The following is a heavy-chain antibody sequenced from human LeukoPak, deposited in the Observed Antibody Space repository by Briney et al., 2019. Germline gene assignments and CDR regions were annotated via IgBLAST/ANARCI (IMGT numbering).Heavy chain of an antibody. J-gene: IGHJ4*02. CDR2: IYYSGST. Sequence: SQTLSLTCTVSSRSISSGGYYWSWIRQHPGTGLEWIGYIYYSGSTYYNPSLKSRVTMSVDSSKNQFSLKLSSVTAADTAVYYCARGAPYYFDYWGQGTLVTVSS. CDR3: ARGAPYYFDY. CDR1: SRSISSGGYY. V-gene: IGHV4-31*03.